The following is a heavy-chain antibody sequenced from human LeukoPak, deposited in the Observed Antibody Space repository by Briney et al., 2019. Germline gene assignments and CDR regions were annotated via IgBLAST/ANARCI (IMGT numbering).Heavy chain of an antibody. CDR3: AKDREVSAARVYDY. CDR1: GFTFSNYV. CDR2: ITGSGGTT. J-gene: IGHJ4*02. V-gene: IGHV3-23*01. Sequence: GGSLRLSCAASGFTFSNYVLIWVRQAPGRGLEWVSAITGSGGTTSYADSVKGRFTISRDNSRNTLYLQMSSLRAEDAAVYYRAKDREVSAARVYDYWGQGTLVTVSS. D-gene: IGHD2-2*01.